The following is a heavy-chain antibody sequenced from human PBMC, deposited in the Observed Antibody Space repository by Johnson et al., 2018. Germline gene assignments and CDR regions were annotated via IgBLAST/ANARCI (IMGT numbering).Heavy chain of an antibody. V-gene: IGHV3-9*01. CDR3: AKDRGSSGYPEYFQH. D-gene: IGHD3-22*01. Sequence: VQLVESGGGLVQPGRSLRLSCAASGFTFDDYAMHWVRQAPGKGVEWVSGISWNSGSIGYGGSVKGRFTSSRDNAKNSLYLQMNSLRAEDTALYYCAKDRGSSGYPEYFQHWGQGTLVTVSS. CDR1: GFTFDDYA. J-gene: IGHJ1*01. CDR2: ISWNSGSI.